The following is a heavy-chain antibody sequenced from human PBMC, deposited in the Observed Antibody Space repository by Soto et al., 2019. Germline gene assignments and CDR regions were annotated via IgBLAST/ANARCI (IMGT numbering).Heavy chain of an antibody. J-gene: IGHJ6*03. CDR3: ARVEDGDYDSYYYYMDV. D-gene: IGHD4-17*01. CDR1: GFTISRCS. V-gene: IGHV3-21*01. Sequence: VSRTLSCPASGFTISRCSMNWVRQAPGKGLEWVSAISSSSSYIYYADSVKGRFTISRDNAKNSLYLQMNSLRAEDTAVYYCARVEDGDYDSYYYYMDVWGKGTMVTVSS. CDR2: ISSSSSYI.